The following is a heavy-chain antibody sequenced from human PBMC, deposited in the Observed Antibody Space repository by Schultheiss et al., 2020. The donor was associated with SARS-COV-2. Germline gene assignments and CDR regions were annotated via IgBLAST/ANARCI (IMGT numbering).Heavy chain of an antibody. CDR1: GYTFSEFF. CDR2: INPNSGGT. CDR3: ARGERINDYGSGTFPNFDY. D-gene: IGHD3-10*01. J-gene: IGHJ4*02. Sequence: ASVKVSCKTSGYTFSEFFIHWVRQAPGQGLEWMGWINPNSGGTKFAQKFQGRVTLTRDTSIRTANMEVSGLRSDDTAVYYCARGERINDYGSGTFPNFDYWGRGTLVTVSS. V-gene: IGHV1-2*02.